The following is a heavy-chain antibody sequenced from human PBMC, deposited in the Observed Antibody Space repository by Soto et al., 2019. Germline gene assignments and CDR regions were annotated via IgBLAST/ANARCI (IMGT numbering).Heavy chain of an antibody. V-gene: IGHV1-69*13. CDR2: IIPIFGTA. CDR1: GGTFSSYA. D-gene: IGHD4-17*01. CDR3: ARRFYGDYAYYYYGMDV. J-gene: IGHJ6*02. Sequence: GASVKVSCKASGGTFSSYAISWGRQAPGQGLEWMGGIIPIFGTANYAQKFQGRVTITADESTSTAYMELSSLRSEDTAVYYCARRFYGDYAYYYYGMDVWGQGTTVTVSS.